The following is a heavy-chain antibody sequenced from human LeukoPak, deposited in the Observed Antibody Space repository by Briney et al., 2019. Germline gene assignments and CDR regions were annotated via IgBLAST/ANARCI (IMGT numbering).Heavy chain of an antibody. D-gene: IGHD2-15*01. Sequence: SETLSLTCAVYGGSLSGYSWSWIRQPPGEGLQWIGEIDESGSINYNPSLKSRVTISVVTTKNQFSLQLSSLTAADTAVYYCARGHGGLGGMDVWGLGTTVIVS. CDR1: GGSLSGYS. CDR2: IDESGSI. J-gene: IGHJ6*02. CDR3: ARGHGGLGGMDV. V-gene: IGHV4-34*01.